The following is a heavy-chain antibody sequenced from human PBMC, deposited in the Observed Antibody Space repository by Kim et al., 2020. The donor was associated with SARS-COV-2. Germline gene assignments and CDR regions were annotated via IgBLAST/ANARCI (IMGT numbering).Heavy chain of an antibody. V-gene: IGHV3-23*01. J-gene: IGHJ3*02. D-gene: IGHD2-15*01. CDR3: TTHYMILLGVKGGAFDI. Sequence: VKGRFTISRDNSKNTLYLQMNSLRAEDTAVYYCTTHYMILLGVKGGAFDIWSQGTMVTVSS.